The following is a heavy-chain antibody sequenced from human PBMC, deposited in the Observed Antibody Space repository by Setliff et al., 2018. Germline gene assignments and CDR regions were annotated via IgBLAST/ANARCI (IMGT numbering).Heavy chain of an antibody. CDR1: GFTFSSYS. Sequence: GGSLRLSCAASGFTFSSYSMNWVRQAPGKGLEWVSSISSSSSYIYYADSVKGRFTISRDNAKNSLYLQMNSLRAEDTAVYYCARDIGYNFWSGYYTGDDAFDIWGQGTMVTVSS. J-gene: IGHJ3*02. CDR3: ARDIGYNFWSGYYTGDDAFDI. CDR2: ISSSSSYI. D-gene: IGHD3-3*01. V-gene: IGHV3-21*01.